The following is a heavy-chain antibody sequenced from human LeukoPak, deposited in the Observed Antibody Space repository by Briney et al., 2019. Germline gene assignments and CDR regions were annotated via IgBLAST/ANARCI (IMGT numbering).Heavy chain of an antibody. CDR3: AYRIAYCGRDCYQNFDY. D-gene: IGHD2-21*02. J-gene: IGHJ4*02. CDR1: GYTLTELS. CDR2: FDPEDGET. V-gene: IGHV1-24*01. Sequence: ASVKVSCKVSGYTLTELSMHWVRQAPGKGLEWMGGFDPEDGETIYAQKFQGRVTMTEDTSTDTAYMELSSLRSEDTAVYYCAYRIAYCGRDCYQNFDYWGQGTLVTVSS.